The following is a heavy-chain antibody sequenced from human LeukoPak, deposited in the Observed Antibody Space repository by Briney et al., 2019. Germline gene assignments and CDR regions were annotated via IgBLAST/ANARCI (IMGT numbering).Heavy chain of an antibody. Sequence: SGTLSLTCAVSGGSISSGGYSWSWIRQPPGKGLEWIGYIYHSGSTYYNPSLKSRVTISVDRSKNQFSLKLSSVTAADTAVYYCARAGYYYGSGSRDNWFDPWGQGTLVTVSS. V-gene: IGHV4-30-2*01. J-gene: IGHJ5*02. D-gene: IGHD3-10*01. CDR3: ARAGYYYGSGSRDNWFDP. CDR1: GGSISSGGYS. CDR2: IYHSGST.